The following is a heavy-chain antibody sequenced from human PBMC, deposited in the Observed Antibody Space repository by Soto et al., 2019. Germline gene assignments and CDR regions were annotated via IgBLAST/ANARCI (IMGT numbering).Heavy chain of an antibody. CDR1: GFTFSSYG. D-gene: IGHD6-19*01. J-gene: IGHJ6*02. Sequence: QVQLVESGGGVVQPGRSLRLSCAASGFTFSSYGMHWVRQAPGKGLEWVAVISYDGSNKYYADSVKGRFTISRDNSKNTLYLQMNSLRAEDTAVYYCEKDDSSWQWLGYYYGMDVLGQGTTVTVCS. CDR2: ISYDGSNK. CDR3: EKDDSSWQWLGYYYGMDV. V-gene: IGHV3-30*18.